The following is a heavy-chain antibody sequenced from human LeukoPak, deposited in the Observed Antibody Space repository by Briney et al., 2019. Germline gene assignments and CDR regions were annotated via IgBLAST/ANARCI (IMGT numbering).Heavy chain of an antibody. CDR2: INHSGST. D-gene: IGHD4-17*01. Sequence: SETLSLTCAVYGGSFSGYYWSWIRQPPGKGLEWIGVINHSGSTNYNPSLKSRVTISVDTSKNQFSLKLSSVTAADTAVYYCARGYGDYPPYYFDYWGQGTLVTVSS. V-gene: IGHV4-34*01. CDR3: ARGYGDYPPYYFDY. CDR1: GGSFSGYY. J-gene: IGHJ4*02.